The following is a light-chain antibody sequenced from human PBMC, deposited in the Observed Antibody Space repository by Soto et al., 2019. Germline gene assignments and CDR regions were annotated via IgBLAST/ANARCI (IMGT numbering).Light chain of an antibody. CDR1: SSNIGNNY. CDR3: GTWDSSLSAVV. J-gene: IGLJ2*01. V-gene: IGLV1-51*01. CDR2: DNN. Sequence: QSVLTQPPSVSAAPGQKVTISCSGSSSNIGNNYVSWYQQLPGTAPKLLIYDNNKRPSGIPDRFSGSKSGTSATLCITGLQTGDEADYYCGTWDSSLSAVVFGGGTKRTVL.